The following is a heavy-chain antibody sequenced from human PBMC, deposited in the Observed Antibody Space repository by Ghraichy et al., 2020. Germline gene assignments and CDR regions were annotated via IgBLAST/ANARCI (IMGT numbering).Heavy chain of an antibody. CDR2: IYYSGST. V-gene: IGHV4-31*03. CDR3: ARAANWNYVPPYYYYYGMDV. J-gene: IGHJ6*02. CDR1: GGSISSGGYY. Sequence: SETLSLTCTVSGGSISSGGYYWSWIRQHPGKGLEWIGYIYYSGSTYYNPSLKSRVTISVDTSKNQFSLKLSSVTAADTAVYYCARAANWNYVPPYYYYYGMDVWGQGTPVNVSS. D-gene: IGHD1-7*01.